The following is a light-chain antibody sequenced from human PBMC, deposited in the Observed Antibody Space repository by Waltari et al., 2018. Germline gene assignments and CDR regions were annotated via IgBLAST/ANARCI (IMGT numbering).Light chain of an antibody. CDR1: QSICRY. V-gene: IGKV3-20*01. Sequence: EVVLTQSPGTLSLSPGERATLSCRASQSICRYLVWYQQRPGQAPRLLLYAASTRATGIPDRFSGSGSGTDFTLTISRLEPEDFAVYYCQNHERLPATFGQGTKVEIK. CDR3: QNHERLPAT. J-gene: IGKJ1*01. CDR2: AAS.